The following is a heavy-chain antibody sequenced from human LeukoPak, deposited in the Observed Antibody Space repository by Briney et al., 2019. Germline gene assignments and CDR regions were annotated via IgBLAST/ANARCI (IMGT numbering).Heavy chain of an antibody. J-gene: IGHJ4*02. D-gene: IGHD2-15*01. Sequence: GGSLRLSCAASGFTFSNIAMTWVRQAPGKGLEWVGRIKANPADGTTAYGAPVKGRFTISRDDSQSMLYLQMDSLRTEDTAVYFCAWIDCSGGTCYFASWGRGALVTVSS. V-gene: IGHV3-15*01. CDR2: IKANPADGTT. CDR1: GFTFSNIA. CDR3: AWIDCSGGTCYFAS.